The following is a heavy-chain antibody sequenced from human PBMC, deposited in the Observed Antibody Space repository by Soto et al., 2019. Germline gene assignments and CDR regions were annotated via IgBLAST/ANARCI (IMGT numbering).Heavy chain of an antibody. J-gene: IGHJ6*02. CDR3: ARLVIGSGYYRRDWNYYYGMDV. D-gene: IGHD3-3*01. CDR2: IYYSGST. Sequence: SETLSLTCTVSCGSISSSSYYWGWIRQPPGKGLEWIGSIYYSGSTYYNPSLKSRVTISVDTSKNQFSLKLSSVTAADTAVYYCARLVIGSGYYRRDWNYYYGMDVWGQGTTVTVSS. V-gene: IGHV4-39*01. CDR1: CGSISSSSYY.